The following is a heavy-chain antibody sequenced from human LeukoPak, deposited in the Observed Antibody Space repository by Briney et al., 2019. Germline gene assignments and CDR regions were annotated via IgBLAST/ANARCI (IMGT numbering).Heavy chain of an antibody. CDR1: GFTFSIYG. CDR2: TRYDGSNK. J-gene: IGHJ1*01. V-gene: IGHV3-30*02. CDR3: AKGLADYYDSSGYPLFQH. D-gene: IGHD3-22*01. Sequence: PGGSLRLSCAASGFTFSIYGMHWVRHAPGKGMERVAFTRYDGSNKNYADSVKGRVTISRDNSKNTLYLQMNSMRAEDTAVYYCAKGLADYYDSSGYPLFQHWGQGTLVTVSS.